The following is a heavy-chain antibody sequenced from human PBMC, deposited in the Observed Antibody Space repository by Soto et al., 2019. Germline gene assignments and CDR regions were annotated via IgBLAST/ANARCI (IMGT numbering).Heavy chain of an antibody. J-gene: IGHJ4*02. D-gene: IGHD5-12*01. Sequence: QVQLVQSGXXXXXXGASVKVSCKTSGYTFNDFGITWVRQDPGQGLEWLGWIYSKAGTINFAPKFQGRVIMTTDTSTSTAYMELTSLTFDDSAVYFCARDIGFDIDYWGQGTLVTVS. V-gene: IGHV1-18*01. CDR2: IYSKAGTI. CDR1: GYTFNDFG. CDR3: ARDIGFDIDY.